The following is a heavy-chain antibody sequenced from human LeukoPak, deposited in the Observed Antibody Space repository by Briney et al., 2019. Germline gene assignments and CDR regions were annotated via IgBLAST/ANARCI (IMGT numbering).Heavy chain of an antibody. CDR3: STWTDLYDY. CDR2: IRSKTDGGTA. V-gene: IGHV3-15*01. CDR1: GFTFSNAW. Sequence: GGSLTLSCAASGFTFSNAWMSWVRQAPGKGLDWVGRIRSKTDGGTADHAASVKGRFTISRDDSKNMLYLQMNSLKTEDTAVYYCSTWTDLYDYWGQGTLVTVSS. D-gene: IGHD3/OR15-3a*01. J-gene: IGHJ4*02.